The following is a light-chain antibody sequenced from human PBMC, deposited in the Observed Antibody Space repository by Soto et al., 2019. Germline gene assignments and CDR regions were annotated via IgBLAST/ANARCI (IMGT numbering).Light chain of an antibody. V-gene: IGLV3-21*02. CDR1: NIGSKS. CDR3: QVWASSDHPYV. CDR2: DDS. J-gene: IGLJ1*01. Sequence: CGGNNIGSKSVHWYQQKPGQAPVLVVYDDSDRPSGIPERFSGSNSGNTATLTISRVEAGDEADYYCQVWASSDHPYVFGTGTKLTVL.